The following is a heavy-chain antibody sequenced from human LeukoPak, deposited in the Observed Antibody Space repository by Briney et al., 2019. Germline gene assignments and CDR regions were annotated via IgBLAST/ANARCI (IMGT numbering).Heavy chain of an antibody. V-gene: IGHV3-23*01. CDR1: GFTFSSYA. Sequence: GGSLRLSCAASGFTFSSYAMSWVRQAPGKGLEWVSAISGSGGNTYYADSVKGRFTISRDNSKNTLYLQMNSLRAEDTAVYFCAKVLSSGYFDSSGYDYLDYWGQGTLVTV. CDR2: ISGSGGNT. D-gene: IGHD3-22*01. CDR3: AKVLSSGYFDSSGYDYLDY. J-gene: IGHJ4*02.